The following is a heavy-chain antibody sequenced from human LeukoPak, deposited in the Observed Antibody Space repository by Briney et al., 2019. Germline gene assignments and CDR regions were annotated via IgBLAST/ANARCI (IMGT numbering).Heavy chain of an antibody. CDR1: GYTFTSYG. Sequence: GASVKASCKASGYTFTSYGISWVRQAPGQGLQLIGWFSAYNGNTNYAQKLQGRVTMTTDTSTSTAYMELRSLRSDDTAVYYCARDAFYYYGSGSYDPRFDYWGQGTLVTVSS. D-gene: IGHD3-10*01. J-gene: IGHJ4*02. CDR2: FSAYNGNT. V-gene: IGHV1-18*04. CDR3: ARDAFYYYGSGSYDPRFDY.